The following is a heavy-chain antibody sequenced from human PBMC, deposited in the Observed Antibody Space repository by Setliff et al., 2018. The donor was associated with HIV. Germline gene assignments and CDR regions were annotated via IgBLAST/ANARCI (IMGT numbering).Heavy chain of an antibody. Sequence: ASVKVSCKPSGFTFTGYYLHWVRQAPGQGLEWMGWINPNNGDTNYEQRFQGRVTMTRDTSITTVYMVLNRLTPGDTAVYYCSSPYENNSGPDYWGQGTPVTVSS. J-gene: IGHJ4*02. V-gene: IGHV1-2*02. CDR1: GFTFTGYY. D-gene: IGHD7-27*01. CDR2: INPNNGDT. CDR3: SSPYENNSGPDY.